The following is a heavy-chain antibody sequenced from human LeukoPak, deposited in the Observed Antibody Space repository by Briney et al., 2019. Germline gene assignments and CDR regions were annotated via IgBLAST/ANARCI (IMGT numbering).Heavy chain of an antibody. J-gene: IGHJ6*02. CDR1: GYTFTSYY. D-gene: IGHD6-13*01. V-gene: IGHV1-46*01. Sequence: EASVKVSCKASGYTFTSYYMHWVRQAPGQGLEWMGIINPSGGSTSYAQKFQGRVTMTRDTSTSTVYMELSSLRSEDTAMYYCAREPGGIAARDYYYYGMDVWGQGTTVTVSS. CDR2: INPSGGST. CDR3: AREPGGIAARDYYYYGMDV.